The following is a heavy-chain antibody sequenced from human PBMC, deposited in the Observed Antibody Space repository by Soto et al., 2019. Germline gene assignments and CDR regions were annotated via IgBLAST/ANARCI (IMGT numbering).Heavy chain of an antibody. CDR3: ARVADYVDYTANYYGMDV. D-gene: IGHD4-17*01. CDR1: GYSFTSYW. V-gene: IGHV5-51*01. Sequence: GESLKISCKGSGYSFTSYWIGWVRQMPGKGLEWMGIIYPGDSDTRYSPSFQGQVTISADKSISTAYLQWSSLKASDTAMYYCARVADYVDYTANYYGMDVWGQGTTVTVSS. CDR2: IYPGDSDT. J-gene: IGHJ6*02.